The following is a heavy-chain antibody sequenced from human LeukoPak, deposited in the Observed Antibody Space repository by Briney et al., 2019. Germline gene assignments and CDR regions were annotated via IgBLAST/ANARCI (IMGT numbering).Heavy chain of an antibody. Sequence: SETLSLTCTVSGGSVSSYYWSWIRQPPGKGLEWIGYIYYSGSTYYNPSLKSRVTISVDTSKNQFSLKLSSVTAADTAVYYCARDLEGYCSSTSCYGDWFDPWGQGTLVTVSS. J-gene: IGHJ5*02. CDR3: ARDLEGYCSSTSCYGDWFDP. CDR2: IYYSGST. CDR1: GGSVSSYY. D-gene: IGHD2-2*01. V-gene: IGHV4-59*02.